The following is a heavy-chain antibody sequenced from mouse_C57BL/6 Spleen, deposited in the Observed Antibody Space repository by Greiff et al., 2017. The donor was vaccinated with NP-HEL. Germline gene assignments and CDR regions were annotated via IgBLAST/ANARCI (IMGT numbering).Heavy chain of an antibody. CDR2: IHPNSGST. CDR3: AREESNNVGGYFAY. V-gene: IGHV1-64*01. Sequence: QVQLQQPGAELVKPGASVKLSCKASGYTFTSYWMHWVKQRPGQGLEWIGMIHPNSGSTNYNEKFKSKATLTVAQSSSTAYMQPSSLTSEDSEVYYCAREESNNVGGYFAYWGQGTTLTVSS. CDR1: GYTFTSYW. J-gene: IGHJ2*01. D-gene: IGHD2-5*01.